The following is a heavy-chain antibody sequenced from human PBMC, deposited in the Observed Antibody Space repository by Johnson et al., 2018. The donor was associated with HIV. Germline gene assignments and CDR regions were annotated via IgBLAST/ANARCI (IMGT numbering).Heavy chain of an antibody. CDR1: GFTFSSYD. CDR2: IGTARDT. Sequence: VQLVESGGGLVQPGRSMRLSCAASGFTFSSYDMHWVRQATGKGLELVSAIGTARDTYYPGSVKGRFTISRDNAKNSLYLQMYSLRAEDTAVYYCARDPPGTTAGAFDIWGQGTMVTVSS. D-gene: IGHD1-7*01. CDR3: ARDPPGTTAGAFDI. J-gene: IGHJ3*02. V-gene: IGHV3-13*01.